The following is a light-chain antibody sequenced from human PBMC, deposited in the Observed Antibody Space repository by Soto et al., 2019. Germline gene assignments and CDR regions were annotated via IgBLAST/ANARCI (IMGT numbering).Light chain of an antibody. CDR1: SSDVGGYNY. J-gene: IGLJ1*01. CDR3: SSYTSSSTLPYV. CDR2: DVS. Sequence: QSVLTQPASVSGSPGQSIAISCTGTSSDVGGYNYVSWYQQHPGKAPKLMIYDVSNRPSGVSNRFSGSKSGNPASLTISGLQAEDEADYYCSSYTSSSTLPYVFGTGTKVTVL. V-gene: IGLV2-14*01.